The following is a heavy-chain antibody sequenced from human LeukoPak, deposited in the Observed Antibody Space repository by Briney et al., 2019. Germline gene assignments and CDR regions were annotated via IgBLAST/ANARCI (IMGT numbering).Heavy chain of an antibody. CDR2: MNPNSGNT. J-gene: IGHJ4*02. CDR3: ARGLYGGNYYYFDY. V-gene: IGHV1-8*01. Sequence: ASVRVSCKASGYTFTSYDINWVRQATGQGLEWMGWMNPNSGNTGYAQKFQGRVTMTRNTSISTAYMELSSLRSEDTAVYYCARGLYGGNYYYFDYWGQGTLVTVSS. CDR1: GYTFTSYD. D-gene: IGHD4-23*01.